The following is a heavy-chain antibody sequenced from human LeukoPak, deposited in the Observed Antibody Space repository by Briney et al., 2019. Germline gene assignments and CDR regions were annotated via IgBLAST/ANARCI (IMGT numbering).Heavy chain of an antibody. CDR2: IYSSGNT. CDR3: ATRSSSIYYYYGMDV. CDR1: GFTVSSNY. D-gene: IGHD6-6*01. Sequence: GRSLRLSCAASGFTVSSNYMSWVRQAPGKGLEWVSVIYSSGNTYYADSVKGRFTISRDNSKNTLYLQMNSLRPEDTAVYYCATRSSSIYYYYGMDVWGQGTTVTVSS. V-gene: IGHV3-66*02. J-gene: IGHJ6*02.